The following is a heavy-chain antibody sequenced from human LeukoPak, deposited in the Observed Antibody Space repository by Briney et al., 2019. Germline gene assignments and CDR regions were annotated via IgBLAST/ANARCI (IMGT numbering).Heavy chain of an antibody. CDR1: GYSFASYW. Sequence: GESLKISCKGSGYSFASYWIGWVRQMPGKGLEWMGIIYPGDSDTRYSPSFQGQVTISADKSISTAYLQWSSLKASDTAMYYCARSTTVVTPGFDYWGQGTLVTVSS. J-gene: IGHJ4*02. D-gene: IGHD4-23*01. CDR2: IYPGDSDT. CDR3: ARSTTVVTPGFDY. V-gene: IGHV5-51*01.